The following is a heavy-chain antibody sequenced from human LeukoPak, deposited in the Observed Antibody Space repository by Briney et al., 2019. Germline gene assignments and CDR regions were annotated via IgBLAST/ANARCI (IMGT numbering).Heavy chain of an antibody. V-gene: IGHV1-24*01. CDR1: EYTLTELS. CDR3: ATVGYVDAFDI. J-gene: IGHJ3*02. Sequence: ASVRVSCKVSEYTLTELSMHWVRQAPGKGLEWMGGFDPEDGETIYAQKFQGRVTMTENTATDTAYMELSSLRSEDTAVYYCATVGYVDAFDIWGQGTMVTVSS. D-gene: IGHD2-15*01. CDR2: FDPEDGET.